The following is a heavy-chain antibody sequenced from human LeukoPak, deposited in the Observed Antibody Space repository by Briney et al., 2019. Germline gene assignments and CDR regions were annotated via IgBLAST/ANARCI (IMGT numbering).Heavy chain of an antibody. CDR2: IIPILGIA. V-gene: IGHV1-69*04. J-gene: IGHJ3*02. CDR3: ARTIGAAGTLWAFDI. Sequence: SVKVSCKASGGTFSSYAISWVRQAPGQGLEWMGRIIPILGIANYAQKFQGRVTITADKSTSTAYMELSSLRSEDTAVYYCARTIGAAGTLWAFDIWGQGTMVTVSS. D-gene: IGHD6-13*01. CDR1: GGTFSSYA.